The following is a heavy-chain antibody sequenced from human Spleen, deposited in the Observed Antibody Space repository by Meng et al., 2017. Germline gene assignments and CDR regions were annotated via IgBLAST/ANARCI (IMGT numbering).Heavy chain of an antibody. V-gene: IGHV1-2*02. CDR1: GYTFTGYY. CDR3: ASVSINWYWSY. CDR2: INPNSGDT. D-gene: IGHD6-13*01. Sequence: QVQLGQDGAEGRKPGASVKVSCKASGYTFTGYYMHWVRQAPGQGLEWMGWINPNSGDTNYAQKFRGRVTMTRDTSISTAYMELSSLRSDDTAVYYCASVSINWYWSYWGQGTLVTVSS. J-gene: IGHJ4*02.